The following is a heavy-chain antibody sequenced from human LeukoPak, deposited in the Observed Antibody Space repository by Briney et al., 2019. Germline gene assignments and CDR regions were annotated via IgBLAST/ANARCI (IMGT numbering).Heavy chain of an antibody. J-gene: IGHJ5*02. CDR3: AKTVRGVIGSYFDP. CDR1: GSRFTSYW. V-gene: IGHV5-51*01. CDR2: IYPGDSDT. D-gene: IGHD3-10*01. Sequence: GASLKISCKGSGSRFTSYWIGWVRQLPGKGLEWMGIIYPGDSDTRYSPSFQGQVTISADKSISTAYLQWSSLKASDTAMYYCAKTVRGVIGSYFDPWGQGTLVTVSS.